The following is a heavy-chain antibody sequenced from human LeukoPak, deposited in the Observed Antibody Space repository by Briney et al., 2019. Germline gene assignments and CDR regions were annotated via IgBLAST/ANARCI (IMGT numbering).Heavy chain of an antibody. CDR1: GFSFSNDA. CDR2: SGAGGTT. V-gene: IGHV3-23*01. Sequence: GGSLRLSCAASGFSFSNDAMSWVRQAPGKGLEWVSASGAGGTTYYADSVKGRFAISRGNSKNMLYLQMNSLRAEDTAIYYCAKIGGYCIRSSCYGWAFDIWGLGTMVTVSS. J-gene: IGHJ3*02. CDR3: AKIGGYCIRSSCYGWAFDI. D-gene: IGHD2-2*01.